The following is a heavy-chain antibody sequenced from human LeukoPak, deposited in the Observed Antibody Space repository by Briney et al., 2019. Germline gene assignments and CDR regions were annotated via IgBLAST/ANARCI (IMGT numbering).Heavy chain of an antibody. J-gene: IGHJ5*02. CDR3: ARVSWPGRGSRFDP. Sequence: SETLSLTCTVSGDSISSYDWSWIRQPPGKGLEWIGYFSYSGSTNYNPSLKSRVTISVDTSKNQVSLKLSSVTAADTAVYYCARVSWPGRGSRFDPWGQGTRVTVSS. V-gene: IGHV4-59*01. CDR2: FSYSGST. D-gene: IGHD3-16*01. CDR1: GDSISSYD.